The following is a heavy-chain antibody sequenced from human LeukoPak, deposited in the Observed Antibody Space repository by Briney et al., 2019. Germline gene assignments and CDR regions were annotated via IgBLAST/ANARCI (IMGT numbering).Heavy chain of an antibody. CDR2: FDPEDGEA. Sequence: GASVEVSCKASGYTFTSYDINWVRQAPGKGLEWMGGFDPEDGEAIYAQKFQGRVTMTEDTSTDTAYMELSSLRSEDTAVYYCATVYYDSSGYYSIRFDYWGQGTLVTVSS. V-gene: IGHV1-24*01. CDR3: ATVYYDSSGYYSIRFDY. J-gene: IGHJ4*02. D-gene: IGHD3-22*01. CDR1: GYTFTSYD.